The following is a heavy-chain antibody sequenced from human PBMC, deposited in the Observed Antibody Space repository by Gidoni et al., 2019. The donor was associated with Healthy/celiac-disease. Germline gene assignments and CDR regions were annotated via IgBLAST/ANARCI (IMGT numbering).Heavy chain of an antibody. Sequence: QVQLVESGGGLVKPGGSLRLSCAASGFPFSASYMSWIRQAPGKGLEWVSYIRSSGSTIYYADSVKGRFTISRDNAKNSLYLQMNSLRAEDTAVYYCARAPYLGEGFDYGGQGTLVTVSS. J-gene: IGHJ4*02. CDR2: IRSSGSTI. V-gene: IGHV3-11*01. D-gene: IGHD3-10*01. CDR1: GFPFSASY. CDR3: ARAPYLGEGFDY.